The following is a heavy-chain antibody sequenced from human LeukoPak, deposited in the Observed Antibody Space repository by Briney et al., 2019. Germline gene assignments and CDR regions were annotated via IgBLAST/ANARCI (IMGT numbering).Heavy chain of an antibody. J-gene: IGHJ4*02. Sequence: PSETLSLTCAVSGGSISSYDWSWIRQPPGKGLEWIGCIYYSGSTNYNPSLKSRVTISLDTSKNHFSLKLTSVTAADTAVYYCARADFWSGFDYWGQGTLVTVSS. CDR1: GGSISSYD. V-gene: IGHV4-59*01. D-gene: IGHD3-3*01. CDR2: IYYSGST. CDR3: ARADFWSGFDY.